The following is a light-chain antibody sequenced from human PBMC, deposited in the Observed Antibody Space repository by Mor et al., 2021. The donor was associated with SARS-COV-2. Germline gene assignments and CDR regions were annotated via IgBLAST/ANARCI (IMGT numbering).Light chain of an antibody. J-gene: IGLJ2*01. Sequence: GTSSDVGGYNYVSWYQQRPGTAPKLMIFDVNNRPSGVSTRFSGSKSGNTASLTVSGLQAEDEADYYCSSYVPATRTLVLGG. CDR3: SSYVPATRTLV. CDR1: SSDVGGYNY. CDR2: DVN. V-gene: IGLV2-14*03.